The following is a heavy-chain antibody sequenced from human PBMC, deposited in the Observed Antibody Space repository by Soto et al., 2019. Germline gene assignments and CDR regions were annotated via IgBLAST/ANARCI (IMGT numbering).Heavy chain of an antibody. CDR2: IIPIFGTA. V-gene: IGHV1-69*13. D-gene: IGHD6-13*01. CDR1: GGTFSSYA. Sequence: GASVKVSCKASGGTFSSYAISWVRQAPGQGLEWMGGIIPIFGTANYAQKFQGRVTITADESTSTAYMELSSLRSEDTAVYYCARGIAAAGLAYYYYGMDVWGQGTTVTAP. J-gene: IGHJ6*02. CDR3: ARGIAAAGLAYYYYGMDV.